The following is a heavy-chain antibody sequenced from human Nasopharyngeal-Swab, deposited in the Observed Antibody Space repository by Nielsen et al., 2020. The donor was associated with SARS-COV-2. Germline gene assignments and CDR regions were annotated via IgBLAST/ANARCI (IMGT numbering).Heavy chain of an antibody. CDR3: ATYPRHDAFDI. D-gene: IGHD6-25*01. CDR2: IYSGGST. CDR1: GFTVSSNH. J-gene: IGHJ3*02. Sequence: GGSLRLSCAASGFTVSSNHMSWVRQAPGKGLEWVSVIYSGGSTYYADSVKGRFTISRHNSKNTLYLQMNSLRAEDTAVYYCATYPRHDAFDIWGQGTMVTVSS. V-gene: IGHV3-53*04.